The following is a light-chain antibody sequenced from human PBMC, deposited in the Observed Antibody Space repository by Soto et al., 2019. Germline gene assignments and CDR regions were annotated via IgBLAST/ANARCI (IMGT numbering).Light chain of an antibody. CDR3: QRTYSAPWT. CDR2: AAS. CDR1: QSISNY. Sequence: DIQVTQSPSSLSASVGDRVTITCRASQSISNYLNWFQQKPMKAPKLLIYAASSLQGGVSSRFSGSGSGTDFTLTITSLQPEDFATYYCQRTYSAPWTFGQGTEVEIK. J-gene: IGKJ1*01. V-gene: IGKV1-39*01.